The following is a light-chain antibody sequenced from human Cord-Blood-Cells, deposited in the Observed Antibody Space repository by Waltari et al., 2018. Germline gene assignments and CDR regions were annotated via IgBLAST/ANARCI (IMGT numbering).Light chain of an antibody. CDR1: SRDVGSHNF. CDR3: CSYAGSSTWV. CDR2: EGS. J-gene: IGLJ3*02. V-gene: IGLV2-23*01. Sequence: QSALTQPASVSGSPGQSLTISCTGTSRDVGSHNFVSWYQQHPAKAPKLMIYEGSKRPSGVSNRFSGSKSGNTASLTISGLQAEDEADYYCCSYAGSSTWVFGGGTKLTVL.